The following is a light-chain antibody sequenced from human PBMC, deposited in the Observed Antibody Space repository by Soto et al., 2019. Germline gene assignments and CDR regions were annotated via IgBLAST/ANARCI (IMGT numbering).Light chain of an antibody. Sequence: QSVLTHPASVSGSPGQSITISCTGTSSDIGADDFVSWYQHHPDKTPKLIIVEVTYRPTGISHRFSASKSGHSASLTISGLEAEDEAFYYCSSYRKTTFPHVVFGGGTQLTVL. CDR3: SSYRKTTFPHVV. V-gene: IGLV2-14*01. J-gene: IGLJ2*01. CDR1: SSDIGADDF. CDR2: EVT.